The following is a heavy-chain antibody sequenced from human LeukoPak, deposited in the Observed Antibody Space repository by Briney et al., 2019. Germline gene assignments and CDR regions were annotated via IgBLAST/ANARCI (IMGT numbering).Heavy chain of an antibody. V-gene: IGHV3-23*01. CDR3: AKAQISSWDFDY. D-gene: IGHD6-13*01. J-gene: IGHJ4*02. CDR1: GFTFSSYA. Sequence: GGSLRLSCAASGFTFSSYAMSWVRQAPGKGLEWVSAISGSGGSTYYADSVKGRFTISRDNSKNTLYLQMNSLRVEDTAVYYCAKAQISSWDFDYWAREPWSPSPQ. CDR2: ISGSGGST.